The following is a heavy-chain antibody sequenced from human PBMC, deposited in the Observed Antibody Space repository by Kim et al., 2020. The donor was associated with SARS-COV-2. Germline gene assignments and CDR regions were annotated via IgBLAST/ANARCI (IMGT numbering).Heavy chain of an antibody. CDR1: GFILSSYS. CDR2: ISPNHRDI. J-gene: IGHJ4*02. V-gene: IGHV3-21*01. D-gene: IGHD5-18*01. Sequence: GGSLRLSCAASGFILSSYSMNWVRLAPGKGLEWVSSISPNHRDIFYADSVKGRFTISRDNAKNSLYLQMNSLRAEDTAVYYCATEDSYEKFDYWGQGTLVTVSS. CDR3: ATEDSYEKFDY.